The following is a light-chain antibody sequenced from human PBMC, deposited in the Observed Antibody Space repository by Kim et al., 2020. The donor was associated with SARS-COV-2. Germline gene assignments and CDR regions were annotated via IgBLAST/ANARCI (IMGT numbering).Light chain of an antibody. CDR1: QSISSSY. V-gene: IGKV3-20*01. Sequence: EIVLTQSPGTLSLSPGERATPSCRASQSISSSYLGWYQQKPGQAPRLLIYGASSRATGIPDRFSGSGSGTDFTLTISRLEPEDFAVYYCQHYGRAPYSFGQGTKLEI. J-gene: IGKJ2*03. CDR3: QHYGRAPYS. CDR2: GAS.